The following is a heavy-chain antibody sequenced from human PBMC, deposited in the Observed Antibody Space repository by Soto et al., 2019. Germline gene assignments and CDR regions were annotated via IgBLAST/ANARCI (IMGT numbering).Heavy chain of an antibody. D-gene: IGHD3-10*01. V-gene: IGHV4-59*01. CDR3: ASTIGSGSKPSDY. CDR1: GDSISSYY. CDR2: IYYSGST. J-gene: IGHJ4*02. Sequence: SETLSLTCTVPGDSISSYYWSWIRQPPGKGLEWIGYIYYSGSTNYNPSLKSRVTISVDTSKNQFSLKLSSVTAADTAVHYCASTIGSGSKPSDYWGQGTLVTVSS.